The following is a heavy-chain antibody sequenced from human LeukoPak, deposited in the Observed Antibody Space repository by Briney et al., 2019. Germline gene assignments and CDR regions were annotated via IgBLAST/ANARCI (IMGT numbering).Heavy chain of an antibody. CDR2: ISAYNGNT. CDR3: ARDCGYYDFWSGYYYYGMDV. Sequence: GASVKVFCKASGYTFTSYGISWVRQAPGQGLEWMGWISAYNGNTNYAQKLQGRVTMTTDTSTSTAYMELRSLRSDDTAVYYCARDCGYYDFWSGYYYYGMDVWGQGTTVTVSS. V-gene: IGHV1-18*01. J-gene: IGHJ6*02. D-gene: IGHD3-3*01. CDR1: GYTFTSYG.